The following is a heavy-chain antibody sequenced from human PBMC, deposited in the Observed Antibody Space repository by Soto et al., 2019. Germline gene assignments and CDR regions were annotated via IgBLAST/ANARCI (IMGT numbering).Heavy chain of an antibody. V-gene: IGHV3-23*01. J-gene: IGHJ4*02. Sequence: PGGSLRLSCAASGFTFSSYAMSWVRQAPGKGLEWVSAISGSGGSTYYADSVKGRFTISRDNSKNTLYLQMNSLRAEDTAVYYYARDLWEQQLLDHYFDYWGQGTLVTVSS. CDR1: GFTFSSYA. CDR2: ISGSGGST. D-gene: IGHD6-13*01. CDR3: ARDLWEQQLLDHYFDY.